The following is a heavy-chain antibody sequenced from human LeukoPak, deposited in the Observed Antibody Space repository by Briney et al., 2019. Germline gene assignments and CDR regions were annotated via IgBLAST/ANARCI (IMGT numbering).Heavy chain of an antibody. J-gene: IGHJ6*02. V-gene: IGHV4-34*01. Sequence: SETLSPTCAVYGGSFSGYYWSWIRQPPGKGLEWIGEINHSGSTNYNPSLKSRVTISVDTSKNQFSLKLSSVTAADTAVYYCARAMIVVVIPPYGMDVWGQGTTVTVSS. CDR3: ARAMIVVVIPPYGMDV. D-gene: IGHD3-22*01. CDR1: GGSFSGYY. CDR2: INHSGST.